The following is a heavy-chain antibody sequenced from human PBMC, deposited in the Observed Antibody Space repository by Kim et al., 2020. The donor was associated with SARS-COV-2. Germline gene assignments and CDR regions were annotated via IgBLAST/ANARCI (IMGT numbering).Heavy chain of an antibody. CDR3: ARGLPSWATYYDFWRAQDYYYGMDV. CDR1: GFTFSSYS. Sequence: GGSLRLSCAASGFTFSSYSMNWVRQAPGKGLEWVSSISSSSSYIYYADSVKGRFTISRDNAKNSLYLQMNSLRAEDTAVYYCARGLPSWATYYDFWRAQDYYYGMDVWGQGTTVTVSS. J-gene: IGHJ6*02. CDR2: ISSSSSYI. V-gene: IGHV3-21*01. D-gene: IGHD3-3*01.